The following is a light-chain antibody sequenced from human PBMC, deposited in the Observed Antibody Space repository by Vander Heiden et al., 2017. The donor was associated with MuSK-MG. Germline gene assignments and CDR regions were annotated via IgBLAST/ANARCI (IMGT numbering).Light chain of an antibody. CDR1: QGISNY. CDR2: DAS. CDR3: QQYESPPLT. V-gene: IGKV1-33*01. J-gene: IGKJ4*01. Sequence: DIQMTQSPSSLSASVGDRVTITCQASQGISNYLNWYQQKPGKAPKLLIYDASNLESGVPSRFSGSGSGTDFTLTISSLQPEDIATYYCQQYESPPLTFGGGTKVEIK.